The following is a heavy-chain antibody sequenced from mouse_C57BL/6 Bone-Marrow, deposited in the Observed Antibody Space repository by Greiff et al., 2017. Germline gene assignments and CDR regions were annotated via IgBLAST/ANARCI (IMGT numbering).Heavy chain of an antibody. V-gene: IGHV1-81*01. J-gene: IGHJ1*03. CDR1: GYTFPSYG. CDR3: ASSYWYVDV. CDR2: IYPRSGNT. Sequence: QVQLKQSGAELARPGASVKLSCKASGYTFPSYGLSWVKPRTGQGLAWIGEIYPRSGNTYYNANFQGKAPMTADTSSSTAYMELRSLTSEESAVYFCASSYWYVDVWGTGTTVTVSS.